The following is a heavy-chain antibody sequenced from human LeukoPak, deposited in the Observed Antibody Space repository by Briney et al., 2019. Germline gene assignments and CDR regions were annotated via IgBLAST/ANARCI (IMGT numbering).Heavy chain of an antibody. D-gene: IGHD3-10*01. CDR2: IYPGDSDT. Sequence: GESLQISCKGSGYTFTNYWIGWVRQMPGKGREWMGIIYPGDSDTRYGPSFQGQVTISADKSISTAYLQWSSLGASDTAIYYCARSGQLLWVGDARRPYYYAIDVWGQGTTVTVSS. CDR3: ARSGQLLWVGDARRPYYYAIDV. V-gene: IGHV5-51*01. CDR1: GYTFTNYW. J-gene: IGHJ6*02.